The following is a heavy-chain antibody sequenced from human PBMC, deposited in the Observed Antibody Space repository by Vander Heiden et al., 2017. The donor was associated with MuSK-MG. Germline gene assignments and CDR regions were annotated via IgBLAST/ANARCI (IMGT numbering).Heavy chain of an antibody. J-gene: IGHJ3*02. CDR1: GFPCSTSD. D-gene: IGHD4-17*01. Sequence: EVQLVESGGGLVQPGGSLRLSCAASGFPCSTSDMTWFRQGPGEGLEWVSYISSSGSTIYYADSVKGRFTISRDNAKNSLYLQMNSLRAEDTAVYYCARDGYGDYLGAFDIWGQGTMVTVSS. CDR3: ARDGYGDYLGAFDI. V-gene: IGHV3-48*03. CDR2: ISSSGSTI.